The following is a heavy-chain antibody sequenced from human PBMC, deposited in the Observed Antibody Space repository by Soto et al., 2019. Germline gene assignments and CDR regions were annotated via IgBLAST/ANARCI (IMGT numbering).Heavy chain of an antibody. CDR3: ARDRPGGFFDY. V-gene: IGHV3-7*01. CDR2: IKEDGSEK. CDR1: GFSFSSYW. D-gene: IGHD3-16*01. Sequence: PGGSLRLSCAASGFSFSSYWLSWVRQAPGTGLEWVANIKEDGSEKSYMDSAKGRFTIPRDNAKNSLYLQMNSLRAEDTAVYYCARDRPGGFFDYWGPGTLVTVSS. J-gene: IGHJ4*02.